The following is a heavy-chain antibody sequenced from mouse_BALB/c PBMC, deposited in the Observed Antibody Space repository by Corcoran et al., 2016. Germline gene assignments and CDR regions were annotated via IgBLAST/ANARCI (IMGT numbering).Heavy chain of an antibody. J-gene: IGHJ4*01. D-gene: IGHD2-1*01. CDR3: AVCYGNSMDY. Sequence: QIQLVQSGPELKKPGETVKISCKASGYTFTNYGMNWVKQAPGKSLKWMGWINTYTGEPTYADDFKGRFAFSLETSASTAYLQINNLKNEDMATYFCAVCYGNSMDYWGQGTSVTVSA. V-gene: IGHV9-1*02. CDR2: INTYTGEP. CDR1: GYTFTNYG.